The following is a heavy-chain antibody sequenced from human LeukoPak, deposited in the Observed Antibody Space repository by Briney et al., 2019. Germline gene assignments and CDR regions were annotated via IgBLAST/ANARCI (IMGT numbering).Heavy chain of an antibody. J-gene: IGHJ1*01. Sequence: SETLSLTCTVSGGSISSYYWSWIRQPPGKGLEWIGYIYYSGSTNYNPSLKSRVTISVDTSKNQFSLKLSSVTAADTAVYYRARGRDPYYYDSGSFQHWGQGTLVTVSS. CDR1: GGSISSYY. V-gene: IGHV4-59*01. CDR2: IYYSGST. CDR3: ARGRDPYYYDSGSFQH. D-gene: IGHD3-22*01.